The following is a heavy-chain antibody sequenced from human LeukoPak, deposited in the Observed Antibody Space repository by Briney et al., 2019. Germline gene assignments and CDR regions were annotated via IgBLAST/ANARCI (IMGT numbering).Heavy chain of an antibody. CDR3: ARFSGSYAPNHFDY. V-gene: IGHV4-34*01. CDR2: INHSGST. CDR1: GGSFSGCY. J-gene: IGHJ4*02. D-gene: IGHD1-26*01. Sequence: SETLSLTCAVYGGSFSGCYWSWIRQPPGKGLEWIGEINHSGSTNYNPSLKSRVTISVDTSKNQFSLKLSSVTAADTAVYYCARFSGSYAPNHFDYWGQGTLVTVSS.